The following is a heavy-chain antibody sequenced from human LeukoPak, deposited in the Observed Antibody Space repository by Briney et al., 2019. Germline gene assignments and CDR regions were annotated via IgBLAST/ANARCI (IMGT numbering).Heavy chain of an antibody. D-gene: IGHD6-19*01. CDR1: GFTSSTYS. J-gene: IGHJ4*02. Sequence: GGSLRLSCTASGFTSSTYSMNWVRQAPGKGLEWVSAIGGGGAATHYADSVRGRFTISRDNSNNTLFLHMNSLRAEDTAVYYCARQTRIAVAGTTDYWGQGTLVTVSS. V-gene: IGHV3-23*01. CDR2: IGGGGAAT. CDR3: ARQTRIAVAGTTDY.